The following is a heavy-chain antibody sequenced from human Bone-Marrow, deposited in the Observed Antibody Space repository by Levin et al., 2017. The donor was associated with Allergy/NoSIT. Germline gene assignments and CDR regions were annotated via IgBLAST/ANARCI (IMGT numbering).Heavy chain of an antibody. J-gene: IGHJ6*03. CDR3: ARVTAVAGSAVPEYMEV. CDR2: IYDSGNT. V-gene: IGHV4-4*02. CDR1: GDSISSSNS. D-gene: IGHD6-19*01. Sequence: PSETLSLTCAVSGDSISSSNSWSWVRQPPGKGLEWIGEIYDSGNTNYNPSLEGRVTISDDTSKNQLSLKLTSVTAADTASYFCARVTAVAGSAVPEYMEVWGLGTPVTVSS.